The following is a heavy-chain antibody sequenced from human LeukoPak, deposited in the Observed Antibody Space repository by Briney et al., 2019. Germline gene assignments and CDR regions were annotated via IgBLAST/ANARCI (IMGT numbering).Heavy chain of an antibody. CDR1: GFTFDIYS. CDR2: ISGSGFDI. J-gene: IGHJ4*02. CDR3: AKDLWASETVIGTSRLPDS. Sequence: PGGSLRLSCAVSGFTFDIYSINWVRQAPGKGLEWVSSISGSGFDIFYADSVKGRFTISRDNSKNTLYLQMDSLRAEDTAMYYCAKDLWASETVIGTSRLPDSWGQGTLVTVSS. V-gene: IGHV3-21*04. D-gene: IGHD6-19*01.